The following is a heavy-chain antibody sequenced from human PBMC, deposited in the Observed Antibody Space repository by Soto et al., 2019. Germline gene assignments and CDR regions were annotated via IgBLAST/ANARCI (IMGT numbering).Heavy chain of an antibody. CDR1: GFTFSSYG. CDR3: AKETYPRQLDY. D-gene: IGHD2-2*01. Sequence: QVQLVESGGGVVQPGRSLRLSCAASGFTFSSYGMHWVRQAPGKGLEWVAVISYDGSNKYYVDSVKGRFTISRDNYKNTMYLQLNSLRAEDPAVYYCAKETYPRQLDYWGQGTLVTVSS. V-gene: IGHV3-30*18. CDR2: ISYDGSNK. J-gene: IGHJ4*02.